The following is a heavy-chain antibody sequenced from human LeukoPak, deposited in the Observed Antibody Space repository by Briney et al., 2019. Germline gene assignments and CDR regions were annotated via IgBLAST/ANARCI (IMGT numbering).Heavy chain of an antibody. D-gene: IGHD6-19*01. CDR1: GFTFDDYA. CDR3: AKDSSSGWYYFDY. CDR2: ISWNSGSI. Sequence: PGGSLRLSCAASGFTFDDYAMRWVRHAPGKGLEWVAGISWNSGSIVYADSVKGRFTISRDNAKNSLYLQMNGLRAEDTALYYCAKDSSSGWYYFDYWGQGTLVTVSS. J-gene: IGHJ4*02. V-gene: IGHV3-9*01.